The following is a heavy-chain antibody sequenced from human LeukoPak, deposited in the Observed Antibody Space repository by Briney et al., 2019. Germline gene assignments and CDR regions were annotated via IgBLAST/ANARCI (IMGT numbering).Heavy chain of an antibody. V-gene: IGHV3-23*01. J-gene: IGHJ4*02. D-gene: IGHD4-17*01. CDR3: AKGQTAVPTDY. CDR2: ISGSGGST. CDR1: GFTFSSYA. Sequence: GGSLRLSCAASGFTFSSYAMSWVRQAPGKGLEWVSSISGSGGSTYYADSVKGRFTISRDNSKNTMHLQMNSLRAEDTAIYYFAKGQTAVPTDYWGQGTLVTVSS.